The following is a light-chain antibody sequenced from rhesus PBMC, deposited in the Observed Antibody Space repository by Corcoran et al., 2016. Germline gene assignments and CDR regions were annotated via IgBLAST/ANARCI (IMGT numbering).Light chain of an antibody. J-gene: IGLJ6*01. CDR1: SSDVGGYNY. Sequence: QAALNQPASVSGSPGQSITISCTGTSSDVGGYNYVPWYQQHPGKAPKLMIYDVTKRPSGVSNRFSGSNSGHTASLTISGLQAEDEADYFCSSYRSSSTDVFGSGTKVTVL. CDR2: DVT. CDR3: SSYRSSSTDV. V-gene: IGLV2-23*01.